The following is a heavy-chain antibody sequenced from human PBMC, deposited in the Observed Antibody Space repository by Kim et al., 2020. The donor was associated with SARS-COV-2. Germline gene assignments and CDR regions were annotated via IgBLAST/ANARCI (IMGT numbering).Heavy chain of an antibody. J-gene: IGHJ4*02. CDR3: AREPSDYGDYPVAYYFDY. CDR2: IYTSGST. V-gene: IGHV4-4*07. CDR1: GGSISSYY. D-gene: IGHD4-17*01. Sequence: SETLSLTCTVSGGSISSYYWSWIRQPAGKGLEWIGRIYTSGSTNYNPSLKSRVTMSVDTSKNQFSLKLSSVTAADTAVYYCAREPSDYGDYPVAYYFDYWGQGTLVTVSS.